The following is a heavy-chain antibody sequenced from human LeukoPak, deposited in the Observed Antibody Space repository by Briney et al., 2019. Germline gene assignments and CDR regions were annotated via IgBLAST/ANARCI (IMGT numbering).Heavy chain of an antibody. D-gene: IGHD5-18*01. Sequence: ASVKVSCKASGGTFSSYAIIWVRQAPGQGLEWMGGIIPIFGTANYAQKFQGRVTITTDESTSTAYMELSSLRSEDTAVYYCARGYSYGFHFDYWGQGTLVTVSS. CDR2: IIPIFGTA. CDR3: ARGYSYGFHFDY. V-gene: IGHV1-69*05. CDR1: GGTFSSYA. J-gene: IGHJ4*02.